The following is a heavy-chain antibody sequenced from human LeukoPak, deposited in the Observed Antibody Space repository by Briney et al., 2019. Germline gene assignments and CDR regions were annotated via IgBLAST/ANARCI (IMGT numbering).Heavy chain of an antibody. CDR1: GGSISNTFYY. J-gene: IGHJ2*01. CDR2: INYSGST. Sequence: PSETLSLTCTVSGGSISNTFYYWGWIRQPPGKGLEWIGSINYSGSTYYNPSLKSRVTISVDMSKNQFSLKLSSVTAADTAVYYCAGSDTTGYTPREWDYWYFDLWGRGTLVTVSS. CDR3: AGSDTTGYTPREWDYWYFDL. D-gene: IGHD1-1*01. V-gene: IGHV4-39*07.